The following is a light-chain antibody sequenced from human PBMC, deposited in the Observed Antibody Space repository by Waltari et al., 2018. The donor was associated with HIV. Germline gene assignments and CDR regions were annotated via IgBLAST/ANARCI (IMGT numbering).Light chain of an antibody. CDR2: SNN. J-gene: IGLJ3*02. V-gene: IGLV1-44*01. Sequence: QSVLTQPPSASGIPGQRVTIACSASSSKLDSNTVNWYQQLPGTAPKLLIYSNNQRPSGVPDRFSGSKSGTSASLAISGLQSEDEADYYCAAWHDSLNGSWVFGGGTKLTVL. CDR1: SSKLDSNT. CDR3: AAWHDSLNGSWV.